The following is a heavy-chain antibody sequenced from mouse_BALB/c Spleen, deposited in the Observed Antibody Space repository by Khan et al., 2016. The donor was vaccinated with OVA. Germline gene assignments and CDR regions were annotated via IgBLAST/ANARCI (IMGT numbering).Heavy chain of an antibody. CDR2: INPTSGYT. CDR3: TGERTKN. Sequence: VKLQESGAELAKPGASVKLSCKASGYTITAYCMHWVKQWPGQGLEWIGYINPTSGYTDYNEKFKDRATLSADKSSSTAYMQLSSLTSEDSAVDYCTGERTKNWGQGTTLTVSS. V-gene: IGHV1-7*01. J-gene: IGHJ2*01. D-gene: IGHD1-3*01. CDR1: GYTITAYC.